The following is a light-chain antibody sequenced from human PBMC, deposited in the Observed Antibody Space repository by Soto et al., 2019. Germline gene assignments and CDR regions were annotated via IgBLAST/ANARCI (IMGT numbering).Light chain of an antibody. CDR1: QDITLY. Sequence: DIQMTQSPSSLSASVGDRVTITCQASQDITLYLNWYQHKAGKAPKLLIHDVSTLETGVPARFSGRGSGTIFTLTIINLQPEDVATYYCQQYDSCPNTFGGGTKVEIK. CDR3: QQYDSCPNT. V-gene: IGKV1-33*01. CDR2: DVS. J-gene: IGKJ4*01.